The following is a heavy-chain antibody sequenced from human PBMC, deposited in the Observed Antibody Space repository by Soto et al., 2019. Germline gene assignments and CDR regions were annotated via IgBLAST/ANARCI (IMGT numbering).Heavy chain of an antibody. CDR2: IDPSDSYT. D-gene: IGHD3-22*01. V-gene: IGHV5-10-1*01. J-gene: IGHJ4*02. CDR3: ARHAISATMIIIDY. Sequence: GESLKISCKGSGYRFTSYWISWVRQIPGKGLEWMGRIDPSDSYTNYSPSFQGHVTISADKSISTVYLQWSSLKASDTAMYYCARHAISATMIIIDYWGQGTLVTVSS. CDR1: GYRFTSYW.